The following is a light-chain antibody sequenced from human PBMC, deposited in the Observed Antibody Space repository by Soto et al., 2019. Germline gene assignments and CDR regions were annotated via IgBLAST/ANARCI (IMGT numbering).Light chain of an antibody. V-gene: IGKV4-1*01. CDR1: QSVLYSPNNKNY. CDR3: QQYYSTPLT. CDR2: WAS. Sequence: DIVMTKSPDSLAVSLGERATINCKSSQSVLYSPNNKNYLAWYQQKPGQPPKLLIYWASTRESGVPDRFSGSGSETDFTLTISSLQAEDVAVYYCQQYYSTPLTFGGGTKVDI. J-gene: IGKJ4*01.